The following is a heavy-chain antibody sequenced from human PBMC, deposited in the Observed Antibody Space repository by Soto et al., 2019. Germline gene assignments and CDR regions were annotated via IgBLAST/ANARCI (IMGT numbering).Heavy chain of an antibody. CDR1: GFTFSSYG. D-gene: IGHD3-22*01. CDR3: ANDYYDSSGYYPIFYFDY. J-gene: IGHJ4*02. Sequence: QVQLVESGGGVVQPGRSLRLSCAASGFTFSSYGMHWVRQAPGKGLEWVAVISYDGSNKYYADSVKGRFTISRDNSKNKLYLQMNSRRAEDTAVYYCANDYYDSSGYYPIFYFDYWGQGTLVTVSS. V-gene: IGHV3-30*18. CDR2: ISYDGSNK.